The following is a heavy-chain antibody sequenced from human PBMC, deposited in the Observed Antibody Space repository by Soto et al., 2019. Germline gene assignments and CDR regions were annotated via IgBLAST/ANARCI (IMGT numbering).Heavy chain of an antibody. CDR3: AKEDSPFTIGNWFDP. Sequence: GGSLRLSCAASGFTFSNFAMSWVRQAPGKGLEWVSVISGSGGSTYYADSVKGRFTISRDNSKNTLYLQMNSLRAEDTAVYYCAKEDSPFTIGNWFDPWGQGTLVTVSS. D-gene: IGHD3-3*01. J-gene: IGHJ5*02. V-gene: IGHV3-23*01. CDR2: ISGSGGST. CDR1: GFTFSNFA.